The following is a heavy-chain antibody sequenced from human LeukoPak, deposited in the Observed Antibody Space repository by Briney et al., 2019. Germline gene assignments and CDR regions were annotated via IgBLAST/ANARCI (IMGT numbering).Heavy chain of an antibody. J-gene: IGHJ4*02. D-gene: IGHD5-18*01. CDR2: ISYDGSNK. CDR1: GFTFSSYG. CDR3: AKDQEYSYGFSFDIDY. Sequence: GRSLRLSCAASGFTFSSYGMPWVRQALGKGLEWVAVISYDGSNKYYADSVKGRFTISRDNSKNTLYLQMNSLRAEDTAVYYCAKDQEYSYGFSFDIDYWGQGTLVTVSS. V-gene: IGHV3-30*18.